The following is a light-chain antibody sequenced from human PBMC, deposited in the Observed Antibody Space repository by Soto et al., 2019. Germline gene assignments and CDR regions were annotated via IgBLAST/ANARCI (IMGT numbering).Light chain of an antibody. CDR3: QQSSNTPLT. J-gene: IGKJ4*01. CDR2: AAS. V-gene: IGKV3-11*01. CDR1: QSVSSK. Sequence: EIVMTQSPGTLSLSPGERVTLSCRASQSVSSKLDWYQQKPGKAPKLLIYAASKRATGIPARFSGSGSGTDFTLTISRLEPEDFAICYCQQSSNTPLTFGQGTKVDIK.